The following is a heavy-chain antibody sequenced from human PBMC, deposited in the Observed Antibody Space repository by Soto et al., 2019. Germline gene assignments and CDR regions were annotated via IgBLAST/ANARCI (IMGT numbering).Heavy chain of an antibody. Sequence: QTLTLTCGISWGRISYNTAAANWIKQSPSRGLEWLGRTYYRSKWYNEYAVSVESRITINPDTSKNQFSLQLDSVTAEDTAIYYCVRGPNRHSDCTNAFDICGQGTMVNVSS. D-gene: IGHD2-21*02. CDR3: VRGPNRHSDCTNAFDI. V-gene: IGHV6-1*01. J-gene: IGHJ3*02. CDR2: TYYRSKWYN. CDR1: WGRISYNTAA.